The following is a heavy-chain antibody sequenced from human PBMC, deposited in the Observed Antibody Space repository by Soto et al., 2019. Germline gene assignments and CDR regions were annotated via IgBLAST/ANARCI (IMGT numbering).Heavy chain of an antibody. D-gene: IGHD1-20*01. V-gene: IGHV3-30*03. CDR3: TFGDNSFDY. J-gene: IGHJ4*02. CDR2: ISYDGNNR. Sequence: QVQLVESGGGVVQPGRSLRVSCAASGFTLSDYGMYWVRQAPGKGLEWVALISYDGNNREYGDSVKGRFTISRDNSKNTLYLQMNSLRVEETAVYYCTFGDNSFDYWGQGTLVTVSS. CDR1: GFTLSDYG.